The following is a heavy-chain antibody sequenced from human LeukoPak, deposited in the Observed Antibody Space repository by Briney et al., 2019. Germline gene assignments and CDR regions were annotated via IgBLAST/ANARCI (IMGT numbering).Heavy chain of an antibody. J-gene: IGHJ4*02. Sequence: GRSLRLSCAASGFNFGAYTINWVRQAPGKGLEWVSCIFSRSESILYADSVKGRFSISRDNAKNLLYLQTDSLRVEDTAVYYCARDFFHSSESRPFDYWGQGTLVTVSS. D-gene: IGHD3-22*01. CDR1: GFNFGAYT. CDR2: IFSRSESI. V-gene: IGHV3-21*06. CDR3: ARDFFHSSESRPFDY.